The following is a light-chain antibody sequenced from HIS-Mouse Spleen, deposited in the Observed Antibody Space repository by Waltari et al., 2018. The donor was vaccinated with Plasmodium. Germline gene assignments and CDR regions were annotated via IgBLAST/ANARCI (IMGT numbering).Light chain of an antibody. J-gene: IGLJ3*02. V-gene: IGLV2-11*01. CDR3: CSYAGSYTWV. Sequence: QSALTPPRSVSGSPGQSVTISCPGTSSDVGGSNYVPWYQQHPAKAPKLMIYDVSKRPSGVPDRFSGSKSGNTASLTISGLQAEDEADYYCCSYAGSYTWVFGGGTKLTVL. CDR2: DVS. CDR1: SSDVGGSNY.